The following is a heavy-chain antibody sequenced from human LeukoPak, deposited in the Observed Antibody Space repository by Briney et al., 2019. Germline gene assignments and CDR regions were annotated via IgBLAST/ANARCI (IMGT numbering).Heavy chain of an antibody. V-gene: IGHV4-30-2*01. D-gene: IGHD3-22*01. Sequence: PSQTLSLTCAVSGGSISSGGYSWSWIRQPPGKGLEWIGYIYHSGSTYYNPSLKSRVTISVDTSKNQFSLKLSSVTAADTAVYYCARHRYYYDSSGYHPRFDYWGQGTLVTVSS. CDR3: ARHRYYYDSSGYHPRFDY. J-gene: IGHJ4*02. CDR2: IYHSGST. CDR1: GGSISSGGYS.